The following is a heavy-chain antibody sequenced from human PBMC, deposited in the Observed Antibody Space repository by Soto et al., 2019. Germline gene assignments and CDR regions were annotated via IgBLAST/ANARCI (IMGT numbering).Heavy chain of an antibody. J-gene: IGHJ4*02. V-gene: IGHV4-34*01. CDR3: ARGFRSGVFDY. D-gene: IGHD6-25*01. Sequence: QVQLQQWGAGLLKPSETLSLTCAVYGGSFSGYYWSWIRQPPGKGLEWIGEINHSGRTNYNPSIKSRVPISVDTSKIQFSLKLSSVTAADTAVYYCARGFRSGVFDYWGQGTLVTVSS. CDR1: GGSFSGYY. CDR2: INHSGRT.